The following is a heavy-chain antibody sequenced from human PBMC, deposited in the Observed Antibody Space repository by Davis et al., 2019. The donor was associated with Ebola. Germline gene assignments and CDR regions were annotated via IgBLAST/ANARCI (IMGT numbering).Heavy chain of an antibody. CDR2: IRRKSSGGTT. CDR3: ARWSRTYSAFDI. CDR1: GFTFGDYA. Sequence: GESLKISCTASGFTFGDYAMNWVRQAPGKGLEWVGFIRRKSSGGTTEYAASVKGRFAISRDDSKSIAYLQMDSLKTEDTAVYYCARWSRTYSAFDIWGQGTMVTVSS. J-gene: IGHJ3*02. D-gene: IGHD1-26*01. V-gene: IGHV3-49*04.